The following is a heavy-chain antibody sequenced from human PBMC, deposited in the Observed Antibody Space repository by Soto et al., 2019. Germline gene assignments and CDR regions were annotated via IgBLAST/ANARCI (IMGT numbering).Heavy chain of an antibody. CDR1: GFTFSHYG. J-gene: IGHJ4*02. CDR2: ITSSSKFL. Sequence: EVLLVESGGGLVKPGGSLRLSCATSGFTFSHYGMNWVRQAPGKGLEWVSSITSSSKFLYYADSVKGRFTISRDNAKNSLFLQMNSLRAEDTAIYYCARDVGDWHMHVYFNSWGQGTLVTVSS. D-gene: IGHD2-21*01. V-gene: IGHV3-21*02. CDR3: ARDVGDWHMHVYFNS.